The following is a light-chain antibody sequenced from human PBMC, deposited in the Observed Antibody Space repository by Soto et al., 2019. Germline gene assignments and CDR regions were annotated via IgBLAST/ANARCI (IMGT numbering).Light chain of an antibody. Sequence: SYELTQPPSVSVAPGQTARITCGGDSIGSDPVHWYQQKPGRAPVLVVYDDSDRPSGIPERFSGSKSGSTAALTISRVEAGDEADYYCQVWDSNRDHPVFGGGTQLTVL. J-gene: IGLJ2*01. CDR2: DDS. CDR1: SIGSDP. CDR3: QVWDSNRDHPV. V-gene: IGLV3-21*02.